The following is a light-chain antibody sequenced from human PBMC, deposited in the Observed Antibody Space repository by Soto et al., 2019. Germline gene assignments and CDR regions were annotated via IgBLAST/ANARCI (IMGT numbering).Light chain of an antibody. Sequence: QSVLTQPRSVSGSPGQSVTISCTGTSSDVGRYDYVSWYQQYPGEAPKLIIYDVTERPSGVPDRFSGSKSGNTASLTISGFRAEDEAAYSCCSFAGSYSYVFGGGTKVTVL. J-gene: IGLJ1*01. V-gene: IGLV2-11*01. CDR1: SSDVGRYDY. CDR3: CSFAGSYSYV. CDR2: DVT.